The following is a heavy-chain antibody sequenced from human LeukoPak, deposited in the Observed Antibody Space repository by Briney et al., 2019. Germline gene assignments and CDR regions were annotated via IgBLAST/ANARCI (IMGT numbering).Heavy chain of an antibody. J-gene: IGHJ5*02. CDR2: IYYSGST. V-gene: IGHV4-59*01. CDR1: GGSISSYY. Sequence: SETLSLACTVSGGSISSYYWSWIRQPPGKGLEWIGYIYYSGSTNYNPSLKSRVTISVDTSKNQFSLKLSSVTAADTAVYYCARGNTNWFDPWGQGTLVTVSS. D-gene: IGHD5/OR15-5a*01. CDR3: ARGNTNWFDP.